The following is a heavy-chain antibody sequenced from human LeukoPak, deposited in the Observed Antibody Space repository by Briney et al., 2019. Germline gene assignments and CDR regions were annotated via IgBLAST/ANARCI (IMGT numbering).Heavy chain of an antibody. V-gene: IGHV3-66*01. D-gene: IGHD6-13*01. CDR2: IYSGGNT. Sequence: PGGSLRLSCAVSGFTVSSNYMSWVRQAQGKGLEWVSLIYSGGNTYYADSVKGRFTISGDNSKNTLYVQMNSLSPEDTAVYYCARGTQQLSPVFDHWGQGTLVTVSS. CDR3: ARGTQQLSPVFDH. J-gene: IGHJ4*02. CDR1: GFTVSSNY.